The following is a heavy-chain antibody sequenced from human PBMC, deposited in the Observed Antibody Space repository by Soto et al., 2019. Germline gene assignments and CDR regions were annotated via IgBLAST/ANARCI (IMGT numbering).Heavy chain of an antibody. CDR3: ARDRSLYGMDV. Sequence: QVQLQESGPGLVKPSETLSLTCTVSGDSISSYYWSWIRQPPGKGLEWIGYIYYSGSTNYNPSLKSRVTISVDRSKTQFSLKLSSVTAADTAVYYCARDRSLYGMDVWGQGTTVTVSS. V-gene: IGHV4-59*01. CDR1: GDSISSYY. J-gene: IGHJ6*02. CDR2: IYYSGST.